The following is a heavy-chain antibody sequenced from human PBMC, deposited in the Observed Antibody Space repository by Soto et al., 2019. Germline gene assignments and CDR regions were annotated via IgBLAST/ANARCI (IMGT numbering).Heavy chain of an antibody. J-gene: IGHJ6*02. CDR2: ISAYNGNT. D-gene: IGHD2-15*01. Sequence: QVQLVQSGAEVKKPGASVKVSCKASGYTFTSYGISWVRQAPGQGLEWMGWISAYNGNTNYAQKLQGRVTMTTDTATSTAYMELRSLRSDDTAVYYCARYCSGGSCYPNYYGMDVWGQGTTVTVSS. CDR3: ARYCSGGSCYPNYYGMDV. CDR1: GYTFTSYG. V-gene: IGHV1-18*01.